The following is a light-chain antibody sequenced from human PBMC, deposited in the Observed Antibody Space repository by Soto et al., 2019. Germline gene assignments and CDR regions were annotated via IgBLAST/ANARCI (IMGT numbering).Light chain of an antibody. V-gene: IGLV1-44*01. CDR2: TTH. Sequence: QSVLTQPPSVSGTPGQSVSISCSGSASNLGGNTVNWYQHLPAAAPKLLIYTTHQRPSGVPDRFSGSKSGTSASLAISGLRAEDEANFYCAAWDDGLNAVVFGRGTKVTVL. J-gene: IGLJ2*01. CDR1: ASNLGGNT. CDR3: AAWDDGLNAVV.